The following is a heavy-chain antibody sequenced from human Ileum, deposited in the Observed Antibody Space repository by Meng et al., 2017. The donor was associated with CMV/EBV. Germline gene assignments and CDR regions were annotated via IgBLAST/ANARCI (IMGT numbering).Heavy chain of an antibody. D-gene: IGHD1-26*01. Sequence: GESLKISCAASGFTFRDYWMHWVRQSPGKGLEWVAFIRFDGSYKYYADSVKGRFTISRDNSKNTLYLQMNSLRAEDTAVYYCAKGGSGSYPTYGMDVWGQGTTVTVSS. V-gene: IGHV3-30*02. CDR1: GFTFRDYW. J-gene: IGHJ6*02. CDR2: IRFDGSYK. CDR3: AKGGSGSYPTYGMDV.